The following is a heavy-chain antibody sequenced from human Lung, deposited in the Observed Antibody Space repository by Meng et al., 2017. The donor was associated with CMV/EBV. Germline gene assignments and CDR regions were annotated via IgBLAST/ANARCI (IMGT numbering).Heavy chain of an antibody. D-gene: IGHD6-19*01. Sequence: SCAASGFIFSNYALYWVRQAPGKGLESVAVISSDGTNKLHADSVEGRFTISRDNSKNTLYLQMSSLRAEDTAVYYCARDRNRRAEVVAGHPGYWXQGTXVNGAS. V-gene: IGHV3-30*04. CDR1: GFIFSNYA. CDR2: ISSDGTNK. J-gene: IGHJ4*02. CDR3: ARDRNRRAEVVAGHPGY.